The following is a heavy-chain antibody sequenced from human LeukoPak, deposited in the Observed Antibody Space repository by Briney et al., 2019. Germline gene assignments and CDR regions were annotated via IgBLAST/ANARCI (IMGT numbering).Heavy chain of an antibody. D-gene: IGHD2-15*01. CDR3: ARGADGVSSNSRGWFDP. J-gene: IGHJ5*02. CDR1: GFTFSSYA. CDR2: ISYDGSNK. V-gene: IGHV3-30*04. Sequence: GGSLRLSCAASGFTFSSYAMHWVRQAPGKGLEWVAVISYDGSNKYYADSVRGRFTISRDNAKNSLYLQMNSLRAEDTAVYSCARGADGVSSNSRGWFDPWGQGTLVTVSS.